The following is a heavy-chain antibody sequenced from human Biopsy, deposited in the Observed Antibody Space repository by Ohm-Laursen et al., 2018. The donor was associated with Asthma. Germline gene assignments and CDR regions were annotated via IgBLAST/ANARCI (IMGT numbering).Heavy chain of an antibody. D-gene: IGHD3-22*01. CDR1: GFSFDDCA. J-gene: IGHJ4*01. V-gene: IGHV3-9*01. CDR2: ISWNSGNI. Sequence: SLRLSCAASGFSFDDCAMHWVRQAPGKGLEWVSSISWNSGNIDYAVSVKGRFTISRDNAKNSLYLQMQSLRPEDTAFYYCAKSADYYDSTDYLDFWGRGTLVTVFS. CDR3: AKSADYYDSTDYLDF.